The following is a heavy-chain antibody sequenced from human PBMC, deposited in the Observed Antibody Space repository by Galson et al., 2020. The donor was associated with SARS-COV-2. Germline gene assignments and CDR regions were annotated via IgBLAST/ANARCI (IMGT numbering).Heavy chain of an antibody. CDR1: GGSISNGDYY. CDR2: IFYIGST. CDR3: ARLLKSGYPYYFDS. Sequence: ASETLSLTCAVSGGSISNGDYYWSWIRQPPGKGLEWLAYIFYIGSTFYNPSLKSRVTISVDTSSDQFSLRLSSVTAADTAVYFCARLLKSGYPYYFDSWGQGTLVTVSS. V-gene: IGHV4-30-4*01. D-gene: IGHD3-22*01. J-gene: IGHJ4*02.